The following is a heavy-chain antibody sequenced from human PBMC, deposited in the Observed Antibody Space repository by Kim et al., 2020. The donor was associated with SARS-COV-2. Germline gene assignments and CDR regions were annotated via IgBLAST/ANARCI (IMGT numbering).Heavy chain of an antibody. Sequence: SETLSLTCTVSGGSISSGGYYWSWIRQHPGKGLEWIGYIYYSGSTYYNPSLKSRVTISVDTSKNQFSLKLSSVTAADTAMYYCASTVEMATISFDYWGQGTLVTVSS. J-gene: IGHJ4*02. CDR2: IYYSGST. D-gene: IGHD5-12*01. V-gene: IGHV4-31*03. CDR3: ASTVEMATISFDY. CDR1: GGSISSGGYY.